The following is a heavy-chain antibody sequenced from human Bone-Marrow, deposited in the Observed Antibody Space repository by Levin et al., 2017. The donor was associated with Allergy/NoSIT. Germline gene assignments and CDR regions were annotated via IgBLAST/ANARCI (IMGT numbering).Heavy chain of an antibody. CDR3: ARRLYHDNRGYFGFDY. D-gene: IGHD3-22*01. Sequence: SQTLSLTCAVSGGSIRSGDYFWTWIRQPPGKGLEWIGDIYYSGGTYYNPSLESRLTISVDTSKSQFSLRLTSVTAADTAVYYCARRLYHDNRGYFGFDYWGQGALVIVSS. J-gene: IGHJ4*02. CDR2: IYYSGGT. V-gene: IGHV4-30-4*01. CDR1: GGSIRSGDYF.